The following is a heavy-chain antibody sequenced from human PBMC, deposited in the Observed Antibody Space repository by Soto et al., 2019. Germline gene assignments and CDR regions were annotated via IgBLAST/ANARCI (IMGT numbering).Heavy chain of an antibody. CDR3: AKDAPNDKRSRPYSSGWYVWGYYYYGMDV. V-gene: IGHV3-30*18. Sequence: GGSLRLSFAASGFTFSSYGMHWVRQAPGKGLEWVAVISYDGSNKYYADSVKGRFTISRDNSKNTLYLQMNSLRAEDTAVYYCAKDAPNDKRSRPYSSGWYVWGYYYYGMDVWGQGTTVTVSS. CDR2: ISYDGSNK. CDR1: GFTFSSYG. J-gene: IGHJ6*02. D-gene: IGHD6-19*01.